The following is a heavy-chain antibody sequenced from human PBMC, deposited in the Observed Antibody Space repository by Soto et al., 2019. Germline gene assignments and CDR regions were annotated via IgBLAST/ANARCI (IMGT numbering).Heavy chain of an antibody. Sequence: SETLSLTCTVSGGSISSYYWSWIRQPPGKGLEWIGYIYYSGSTNYNPSLKSRVAISVDTSKNQFSLKLSSVTAADTAVYYCARDKITGLFDYWGQGTLVTVSS. D-gene: IGHD2-8*02. CDR3: ARDKITGLFDY. CDR2: IYYSGST. CDR1: GGSISSYY. V-gene: IGHV4-59*01. J-gene: IGHJ4*02.